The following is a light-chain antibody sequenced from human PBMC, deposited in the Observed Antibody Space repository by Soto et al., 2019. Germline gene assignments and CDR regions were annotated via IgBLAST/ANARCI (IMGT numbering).Light chain of an antibody. V-gene: IGKV1-33*01. CDR1: HDISNY. J-gene: IGKJ5*01. CDR3: QRYDNIPPT. Sequence: DIQMTQSPSSLSASVGDRVTITCQASHDISNYLSWYQQKPGKAPKLLIYDVSTLATGVPSRFRGSGFGTDFTFTINSLQAEEFATYYCQRYDNIPPTFGQGTRLEIK. CDR2: DVS.